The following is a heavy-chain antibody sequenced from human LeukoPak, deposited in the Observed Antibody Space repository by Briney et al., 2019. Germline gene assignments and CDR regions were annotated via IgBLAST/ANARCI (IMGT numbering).Heavy chain of an antibody. CDR3: ARFPRY. CDR2: IYDSGST. Sequence: SETLSLTCAVSGDSISSHYWSWIRQPPGKGLEWIGYIYDSGSTNYNPSLKSRVTISVDTSKNQFSLKLSSVTAADTAVYYCARFPRYWGQGILVTVSS. V-gene: IGHV4-59*11. J-gene: IGHJ4*02. CDR1: GDSISSHY.